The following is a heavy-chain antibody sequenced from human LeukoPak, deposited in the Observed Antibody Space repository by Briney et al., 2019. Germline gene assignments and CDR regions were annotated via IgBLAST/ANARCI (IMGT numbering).Heavy chain of an antibody. D-gene: IGHD3-22*01. CDR3: AAITMIVVEKGAFDI. V-gene: IGHV4-34*01. J-gene: IGHJ3*02. Sequence: SETLSLTCAVYGGSFSGYYWSWIRQPPGKGLEWIGEINHSGSTNYNPSLKSRVTISVDTSKNQFSLKLSSVTAADTAVYYCAAITMIVVEKGAFDIWGQGTMVTVSS. CDR2: INHSGST. CDR1: GGSFSGYY.